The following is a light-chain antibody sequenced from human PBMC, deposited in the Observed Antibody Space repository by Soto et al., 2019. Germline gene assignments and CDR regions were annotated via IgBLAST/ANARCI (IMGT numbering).Light chain of an antibody. CDR1: QDISDW. CDR2: AAS. J-gene: IGKJ4*01. Sequence: IPLTQFPSSLSAPVGDRVTITSRASQDISDWLAWYQQKPGKAPRLLIFAASNLHTEVPSRFSGSGYGTDFSLTINGLQPEDFATYYCQQAKSFPLTFGGGTKVDIK. CDR3: QQAKSFPLT. V-gene: IGKV1-12*01.